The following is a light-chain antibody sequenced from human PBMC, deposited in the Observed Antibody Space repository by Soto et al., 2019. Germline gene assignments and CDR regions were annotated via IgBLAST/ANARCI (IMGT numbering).Light chain of an antibody. CDR3: SSYTGGNPSYV. CDR1: SSDVGGYDY. Sequence: QSVLTQPPYASGSPGQSVTISCTGTSSDVGGYDYVSWYQQHPGKAPKLMIYEVTIRPSGVSDRFSGSKSGNTASLTVSGLQAEDEADYYCSSYTGGNPSYVFGTGTKVTVL. V-gene: IGLV2-8*01. CDR2: EVT. J-gene: IGLJ1*01.